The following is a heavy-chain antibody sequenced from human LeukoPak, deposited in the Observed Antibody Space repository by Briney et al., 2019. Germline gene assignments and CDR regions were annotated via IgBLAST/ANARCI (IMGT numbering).Heavy chain of an antibody. CDR2: ISSSSRYI. CDR1: GFTFSSYN. V-gene: IGHV3-21*01. Sequence: GGSLRLSCVASGFTFSSYNMNWVRQAPGKGLEWVSSISSSSRYIYYTDSVKGRFTISRDNAKNSLYLQMNSLRAEDTAVCYCARDLSVGSKPDLGFDYWGQGTLVTVSS. D-gene: IGHD1-26*01. CDR3: ARDLSVGSKPDLGFDY. J-gene: IGHJ4*02.